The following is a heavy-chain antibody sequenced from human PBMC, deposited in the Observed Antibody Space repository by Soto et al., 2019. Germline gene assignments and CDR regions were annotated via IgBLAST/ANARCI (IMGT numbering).Heavy chain of an antibody. CDR1: GDSINPYY. V-gene: IGHV4-59*01. D-gene: IGHD3-9*01. J-gene: IGHJ4*02. CDR3: ARAWEVTGSPWGD. Sequence: SETLSLTCTVSGDSINPYYWSWIRQPPGKGLEWIGYIYFSGSTKFNPSLKSRVTISLDTSKRKFFLKLSSVTAADTAVYYCARAWEVTGSPWGDWGRGSRVTV. CDR2: IYFSGST.